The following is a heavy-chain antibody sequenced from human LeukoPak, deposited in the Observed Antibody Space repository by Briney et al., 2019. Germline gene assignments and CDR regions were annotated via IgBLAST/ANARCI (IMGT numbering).Heavy chain of an antibody. CDR3: ARSGESSGSSAFDI. J-gene: IGHJ3*02. V-gene: IGHV1-18*01. D-gene: IGHD3-22*01. CDR2: SSPYNGNT. Sequence: GASVKVSCKASGYTFNSYAISWVRQAPGQGLEWMGWSSPYNGNTNYEQKLQGRVTMTTDTSTNTAYMELRSLRSDDTAVYYCARSGESSGSSAFDIWGQGTMVTASS. CDR1: GYTFNSYA.